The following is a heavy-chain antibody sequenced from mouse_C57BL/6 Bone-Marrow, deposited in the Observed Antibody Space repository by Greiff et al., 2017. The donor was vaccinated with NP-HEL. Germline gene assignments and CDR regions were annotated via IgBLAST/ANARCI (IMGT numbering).Heavy chain of an antibody. Sequence: EVHLVESGGGLVQPGGSLKLSCAASGFTFSDYGMAWVRQAPRKGPEWVAFISNLAYSIYYADTVTGRFTISRENAKNTLYLEMSSLRSEDTAMYYCARPSYYGNYHYYAMDYWGQGTSVTVSS. J-gene: IGHJ4*01. CDR2: ISNLAYSI. V-gene: IGHV5-15*01. CDR3: ARPSYYGNYHYYAMDY. D-gene: IGHD2-10*01. CDR1: GFTFSDYG.